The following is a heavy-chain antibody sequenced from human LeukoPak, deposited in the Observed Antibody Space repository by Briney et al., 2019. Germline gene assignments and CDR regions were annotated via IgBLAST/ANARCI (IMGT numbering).Heavy chain of an antibody. CDR3: ASPGIAAPTGVFDY. J-gene: IGHJ4*02. D-gene: IGHD6-13*01. Sequence: SETLSLTCAVSGGSISSSNWWSWVRQPPGKGLEWIGEIYHSGSTNYNPSLKSRVTISVDKSKNQFSLKLSSVTAADTAVYYCASPGIAAPTGVFDYWGQGTLVTVSS. CDR2: IYHSGST. V-gene: IGHV4-4*02. CDR1: GGSISSSNW.